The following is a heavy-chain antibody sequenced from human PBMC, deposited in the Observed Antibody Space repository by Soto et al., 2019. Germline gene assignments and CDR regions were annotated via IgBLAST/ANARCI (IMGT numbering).Heavy chain of an antibody. CDR3: ANSQAERKSVDDLDI. CDR2: ISYDGANQ. Sequence: PGGSLRLSCAASGFTFNTFSLNWVRQAPWKGLQWVADISYDGANQYYADFVQGRFTISRDNSKNILFLQMNSLSAEDTAVYYCANSQAERKSVDDLDIWGQGTKVTVSS. J-gene: IGHJ3*02. CDR1: GFTFNTFS. V-gene: IGHV3-30-3*02.